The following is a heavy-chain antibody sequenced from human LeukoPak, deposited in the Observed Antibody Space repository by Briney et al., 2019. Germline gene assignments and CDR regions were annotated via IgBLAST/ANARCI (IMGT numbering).Heavy chain of an antibody. CDR1: GFTFSSYG. J-gene: IGHJ4*02. CDR2: IWYDGRNK. Sequence: GGSLRLSCAASGFTFSSYGMHWVRQAPGKGLEWVAVIWYDGRNKYYADSVKGRFTISRDNSKNTLFLQMNSLRAEDTAVYHCARGASQGSVMVTAIGLIGYWGQGTLVTVSS. D-gene: IGHD2-21*02. CDR3: ARGASQGSVMVTAIGLIGY. V-gene: IGHV3-33*01.